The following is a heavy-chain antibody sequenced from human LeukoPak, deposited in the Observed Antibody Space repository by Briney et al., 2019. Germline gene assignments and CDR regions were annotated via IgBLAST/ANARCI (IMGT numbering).Heavy chain of an antibody. V-gene: IGHV1-69*13. CDR3: ARDLDY. J-gene: IGHJ4*02. Sequence: SVKVSCKASRYTFTDYYVHWVRQAPGQGLEWMGGIIPIFGTANYAQKFQGRVTITADESTSTAYMELSSLRSEDTAVYYCARDLDYWGQGTLVTVSS. CDR2: IIPIFGTA. CDR1: RYTFTDYY.